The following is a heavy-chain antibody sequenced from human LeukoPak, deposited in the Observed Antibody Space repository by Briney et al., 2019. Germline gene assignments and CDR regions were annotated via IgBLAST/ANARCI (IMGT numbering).Heavy chain of an antibody. CDR1: GGAFSSYA. Sequence: SVKVSCKASGGAFSSYAISWVRQAPGQGLEWMGGIIPIFGTANYAQKFQGGVTITADESTSTAYMELSSLRSEDTAVYYCTVPAAHYDAFDIWGQGTMVTVSS. J-gene: IGHJ3*02. D-gene: IGHD2-2*01. CDR2: IIPIFGTA. V-gene: IGHV1-69*01. CDR3: TVPAAHYDAFDI.